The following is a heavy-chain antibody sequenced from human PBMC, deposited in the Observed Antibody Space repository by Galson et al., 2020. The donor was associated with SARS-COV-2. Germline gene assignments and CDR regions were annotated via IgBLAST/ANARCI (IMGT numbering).Heavy chain of an antibody. Sequence: SETLSLTCAVSGGSISSVHHSWSWIRQPPGKGLEWIGYIFHTGSTHYKSSLKSRVTISLDRSKNQFSLKLNSVTAADTAVYYCARFSIGGYYFDYWGQGTLVTVSS. V-gene: IGHV4-30-2*01. CDR2: IFHTGST. J-gene: IGHJ4*02. CDR3: ARFSIGGYYFDY. CDR1: GGSISSVHHS. D-gene: IGHD3-22*01.